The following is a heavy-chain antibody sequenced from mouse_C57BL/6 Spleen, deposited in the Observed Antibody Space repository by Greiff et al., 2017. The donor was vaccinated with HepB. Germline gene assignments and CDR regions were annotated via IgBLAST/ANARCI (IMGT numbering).Heavy chain of an antibody. CDR2: INPNYGTT. CDR1: GYSFTDYN. CDR3: ARSRYYDYEWFAY. D-gene: IGHD2-4*01. Sequence: EVQLVESGPELVKPGASVKISCKAAGYSFTDYNMNWVKQSNGKSLEWIGVINPNYGTTSYNQKFKGKAKLTVDQSSSTAYTQLNSLTSEDSAVYYCARSRYYDYEWFAYWGQGALVTVSA. J-gene: IGHJ3*01. V-gene: IGHV1-39*01.